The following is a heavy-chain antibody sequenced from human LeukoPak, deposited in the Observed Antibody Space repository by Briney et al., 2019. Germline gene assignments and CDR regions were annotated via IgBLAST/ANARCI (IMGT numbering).Heavy chain of an antibody. D-gene: IGHD2-15*01. V-gene: IGHV3-33*06. CDR1: GFTFSSYG. CDR3: AKDSGSAHYFDY. J-gene: IGHJ4*02. CDR2: IWYDGSNK. Sequence: SLRLSCAASGFTFSSYGMHWVRQAPGKGLEWVAIIWYDGSNKYYADSVKGRFTISRDNSKNALYLQMNSLRAEDTAVYYCAKDSGSAHYFDYWGQGTMVTVSS.